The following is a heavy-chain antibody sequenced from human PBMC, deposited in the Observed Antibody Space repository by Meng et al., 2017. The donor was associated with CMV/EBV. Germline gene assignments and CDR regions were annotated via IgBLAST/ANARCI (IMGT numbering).Heavy chain of an antibody. J-gene: IGHJ4*02. Sequence: QLVQPGALVRHPMSSVKVYAKAPRVPSSSHATSWALPASGQGLEWMGGIIPIFGTANYEQKFSGRVTITADESTSTDDLELRSLRSEDTVVYSCARQFRLGELSPFVSWGQGTLVTVSS. CDR3: ARQFRLGELSPFVS. CDR2: IIPIFGTA. V-gene: IGHV1-69*01. D-gene: IGHD3-16*02. CDR1: RVPSSSHA.